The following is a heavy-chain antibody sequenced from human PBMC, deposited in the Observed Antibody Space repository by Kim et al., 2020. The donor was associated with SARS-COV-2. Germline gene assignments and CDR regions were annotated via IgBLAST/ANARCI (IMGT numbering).Heavy chain of an antibody. V-gene: IGHV3-30*18. D-gene: IGHD3-16*01. CDR1: GFTFSSYG. CDR3: AKDRGRWLQMRSYYGMDG. J-gene: IGHJ6*02. Sequence: GGSLRLSCAASGFTFSSYGVHWVRQAPGKGLEWVAVISYDGNNKNYADSVKGRFTISRDNSDNTLYLQMNSLRPEDTAVYYCAKDRGRWLQMRSYYGMDGWGQGTTVTVSS. CDR2: ISYDGNNK.